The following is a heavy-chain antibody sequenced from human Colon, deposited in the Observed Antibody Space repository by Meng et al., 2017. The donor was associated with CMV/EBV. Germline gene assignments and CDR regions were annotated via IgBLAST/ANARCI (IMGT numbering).Heavy chain of an antibody. V-gene: IGHV1-2*02. J-gene: IGHJ4*02. CDR2: INPNSGGT. Sequence: GGSLRLSCAASGFTFSNYAMHWVRQAPGQGLEWMGWINPNSGGTNYAQKFQGRVTMTRDTSISTAYMELSRLRSDDTAVYYCAATPIRIVATITAEFDYWGQGTLVTVSS. CDR3: AATPIRIVATITAEFDY. CDR1: GFTFSNYA. D-gene: IGHD5-12*01.